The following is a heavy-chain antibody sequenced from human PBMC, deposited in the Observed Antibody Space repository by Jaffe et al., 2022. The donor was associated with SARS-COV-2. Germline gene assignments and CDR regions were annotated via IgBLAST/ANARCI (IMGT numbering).Heavy chain of an antibody. CDR1: GYTLTELS. J-gene: IGHJ3*02. D-gene: IGHD1-26*01. Sequence: QVQLVQSGAEVKKPGASVKVSCKVSGYTLTELSMHWVRQAPGKGLEWMGGFDPEDGETIYAQKFQGRVTMTEDTSTDTAYMELSSLRSEDTAVYYCATDSIGRVGAVLRYAFDIWGQGTMVTVSS. CDR3: ATDSIGRVGAVLRYAFDI. CDR2: FDPEDGET. V-gene: IGHV1-24*01.